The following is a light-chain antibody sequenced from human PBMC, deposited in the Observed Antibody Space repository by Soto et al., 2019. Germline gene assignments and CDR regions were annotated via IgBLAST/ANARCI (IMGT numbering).Light chain of an antibody. CDR1: QSISGS. CDR2: EAS. Sequence: DIQMTQSPSTLSASVGDRVTITCRASQSISGSLAWYQQKPGKAPKRLIYEASNLKSMVPSRFSGSGSGTEYTLTISSLQPDDSASYYCQQYNGYWTFGQGTRVEIK. V-gene: IGKV1-5*03. J-gene: IGKJ1*01. CDR3: QQYNGYWT.